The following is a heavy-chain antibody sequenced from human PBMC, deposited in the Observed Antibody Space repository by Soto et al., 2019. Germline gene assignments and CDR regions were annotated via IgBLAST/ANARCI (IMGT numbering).Heavy chain of an antibody. CDR3: SREFVEVPSALYYFDY. V-gene: IGHV1-46*03. J-gene: IGHJ4*02. CDR1: GYTFSRYY. Sequence: QVQLVQSGAEVKKPGASVRISCKASGYTFSRYYMHWVRQAPGQGLEWMGIINPSGGSTSYAQKLQGRVTMTRDTATSTVYMELSSLISDDTAVYYCSREFVEVPSALYYFDYWGQGTRVTVSS. D-gene: IGHD2-2*01. CDR2: INPSGGST.